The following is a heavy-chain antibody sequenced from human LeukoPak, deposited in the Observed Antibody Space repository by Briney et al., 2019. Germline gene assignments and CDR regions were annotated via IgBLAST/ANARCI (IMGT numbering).Heavy chain of an antibody. D-gene: IGHD3-22*01. J-gene: IGHJ4*02. CDR1: GYTFTGYY. CDR3: ARDRDFYGSSGDIDY. CDR2: INPNSGGT. V-gene: IGHV1-2*02. Sequence: ASVKVSCKASGYTFTGYYMHWVRQAPGQGLEWMGWINPNSGGTNYAQKFLGRVTMTRDTSISTACMELSRLSSDDTAVYYCARDRDFYGSSGDIDYWGQGTLVTVSS.